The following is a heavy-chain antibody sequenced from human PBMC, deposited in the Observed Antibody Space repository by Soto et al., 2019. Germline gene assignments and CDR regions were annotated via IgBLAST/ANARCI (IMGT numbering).Heavy chain of an antibody. J-gene: IGHJ4*02. D-gene: IGHD2-21*01. V-gene: IGHV1-69-2*01. CDR3: ATDPQVGFCGVNSCSTGDF. CDR2: VDPEDGET. Sequence: EVQLLQSGPEVKKPGTTVKLSCRVSGYTFTDFYIHWVRQAPGKGLEWMGLVDPEDGETRYAEQFQGRVTIHAVTSIDTVYMELSSLRSGDTAVYYCATDPQVGFCGVNSCSTGDFWGQGTLVTVSS. CDR1: GYTFTDFY.